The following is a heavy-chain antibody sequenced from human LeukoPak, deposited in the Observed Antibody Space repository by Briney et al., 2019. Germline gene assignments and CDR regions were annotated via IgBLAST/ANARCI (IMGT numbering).Heavy chain of an antibody. J-gene: IGHJ4*02. CDR2: IYYSGST. V-gene: IGHV4-39*07. CDR3: ARSSTLYGHFDY. CDR1: GASISSSGYY. D-gene: IGHD3-10*01. Sequence: SETLSLTCTVSGASISSSGYYWGWIRQPPGKGLEWFGTIYYSGSTYYNPSLKSRVTISADTSKNQFSLKLNSVTAADTAVYYCARSSTLYGHFDYWGQGSLVTVSS.